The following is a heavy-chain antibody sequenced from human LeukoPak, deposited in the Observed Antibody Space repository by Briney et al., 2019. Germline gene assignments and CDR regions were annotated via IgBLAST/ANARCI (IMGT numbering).Heavy chain of an antibody. CDR2: INHSGST. CDR1: GGSFSGYY. J-gene: IGHJ3*02. V-gene: IGHV4-34*01. D-gene: IGHD2-2*02. Sequence: SETLSPTCAVYGGSFSGYYWSWIRQPPGKGLEWIGEINHSGSTNYNPSLKSRVTISVDTSKNQFSLKLGSVTAADTAVYYCARAPLMRYCSSTSCYRPAFDIWGQGTMVTVSS. CDR3: ARAPLMRYCSSTSCYRPAFDI.